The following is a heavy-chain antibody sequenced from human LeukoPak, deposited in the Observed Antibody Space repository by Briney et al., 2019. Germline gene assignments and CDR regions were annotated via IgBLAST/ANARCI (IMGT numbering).Heavy chain of an antibody. CDR2: IYTSGST. Sequence: TSETLSLACTVSGGSISSYYWSWIRQPAGKGLEWIGRIYTSGSTNYNPSLKSRVTMSVDTSKNQFSLKLSSVTAADTAVYYCARDNYYYDSSGSQPFDYWGQGTLVTVSS. CDR3: ARDNYYYDSSGSQPFDY. J-gene: IGHJ4*02. D-gene: IGHD3-22*01. V-gene: IGHV4-4*07. CDR1: GGSISSYY.